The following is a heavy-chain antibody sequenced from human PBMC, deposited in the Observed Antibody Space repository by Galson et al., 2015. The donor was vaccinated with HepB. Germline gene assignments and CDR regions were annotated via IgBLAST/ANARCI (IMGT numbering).Heavy chain of an antibody. J-gene: IGHJ3*02. D-gene: IGHD3-22*01. V-gene: IGHV1-3*01. CDR2: INAGNGNT. CDR1: GYTFTSYA. CDR3: ARTFYYYDSSGYYPDAFDI. Sequence: SCKASGYTFTSYAMHWVRQAPGQRLEWMGWINAGNGNTKYSQKFQGRVTITRDTSASTAYMELSSLRSEDTAVYYCARTFYYYDSSGYYPDAFDIWGQGTMVTVSS.